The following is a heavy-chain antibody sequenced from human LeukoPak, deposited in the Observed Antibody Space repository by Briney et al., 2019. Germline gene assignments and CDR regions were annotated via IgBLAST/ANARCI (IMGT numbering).Heavy chain of an antibody. V-gene: IGHV3-74*01. Sequence: PGGSLRLSCAASGFTLSPSWMNWVRHAPGTGLVWVSRITSDGRNTVYADSVNGRFTISRDNARNTVYLQMTSLRAEDSAVYFCARDWHYRLDMWGQGALVTVSS. CDR2: ITSDGRNT. J-gene: IGHJ4*02. CDR1: GFTLSPSW. CDR3: ARDWHYRLDM. D-gene: IGHD3-10*01.